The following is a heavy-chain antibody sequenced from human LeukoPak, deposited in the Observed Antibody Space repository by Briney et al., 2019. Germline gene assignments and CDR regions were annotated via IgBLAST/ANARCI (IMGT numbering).Heavy chain of an antibody. Sequence: GRSLRLSCAASGFTFDDYAMHWVRQAPGKGLEWVSGISWNSGSIGYADSVKGRFTISRDNAKNSLYLQMNSLRAEDTALYYCAKGEELGYCSSTSCYTNWFDPWGQGTLVTVSS. CDR3: AKGEELGYCSSTSCYTNWFDP. J-gene: IGHJ5*02. V-gene: IGHV3-9*01. CDR1: GFTFDDYA. D-gene: IGHD2-2*02. CDR2: ISWNSGSI.